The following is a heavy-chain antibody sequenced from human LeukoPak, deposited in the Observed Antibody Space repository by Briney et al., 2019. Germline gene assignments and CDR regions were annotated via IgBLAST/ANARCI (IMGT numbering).Heavy chain of an antibody. D-gene: IGHD2-2*01. CDR1: GFTFDDYG. J-gene: IGHJ5*02. CDR3: ARDGPAGNIVVVPAAERWFDP. V-gene: IGHV3-20*01. Sequence: GGSLRLSCAASGFTFDDYGMSWVRQAPGKGLEWVSGINWNGGSTGYADSVKGRFTISRDNAKNSLYLQMNSLRAEDTALYHCARDGPAGNIVVVPAAERWFDPWGQGTLVTVSS. CDR2: INWNGGST.